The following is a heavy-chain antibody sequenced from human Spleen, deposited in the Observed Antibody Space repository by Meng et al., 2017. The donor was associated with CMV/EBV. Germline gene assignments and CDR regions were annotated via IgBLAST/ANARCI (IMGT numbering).Heavy chain of an antibody. Sequence: WVHQAPGQGLEWMGCISTFHGDATYAQKFQGRVTMTTDTSSTTAYMELRSLRSDDTAIYYCARDGGPGYNVGFGQGRDSGWTGPGGYWGQGTLVTVSS. J-gene: IGHJ4*02. CDR3: ARDGGPGYNVGFGQGRDSGWTGPGGY. V-gene: IGHV1-18*01. D-gene: IGHD6-19*01. CDR2: ISTFHGDA.